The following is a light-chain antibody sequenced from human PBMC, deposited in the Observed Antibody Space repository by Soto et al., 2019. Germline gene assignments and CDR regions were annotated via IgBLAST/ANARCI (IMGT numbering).Light chain of an antibody. J-gene: IGKJ3*01. CDR1: QTISIF. V-gene: IGKV1-39*01. Sequence: DIQMTQSPSSLSASVGDRVTTTCRASQTISIFLNWYQQKPGKAPRLLIYGASTLQGGVPSRFSGSGSGTDFTLTISRLQPEDFATYYCQRSSWPFTFGPGTKVDIK. CDR3: QRSSWPFT. CDR2: GAS.